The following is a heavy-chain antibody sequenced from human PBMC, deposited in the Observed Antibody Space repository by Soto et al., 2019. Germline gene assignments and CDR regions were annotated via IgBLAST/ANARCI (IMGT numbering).Heavy chain of an antibody. V-gene: IGHV1-69*13. D-gene: IGHD3-10*01. J-gene: IGHJ6*02. Sequence: VASVKVSCKASGGTFISYAISWVRQAPGQGLEWMGGIIPIFGTANYAQKFQGRVTITADESTSTAYMELSSLRSEDTAVYYCATGLRYGSGSYYKSGMDVWGQGTTVTVSS. CDR2: IIPIFGTA. CDR3: ATGLRYGSGSYYKSGMDV. CDR1: GGTFISYA.